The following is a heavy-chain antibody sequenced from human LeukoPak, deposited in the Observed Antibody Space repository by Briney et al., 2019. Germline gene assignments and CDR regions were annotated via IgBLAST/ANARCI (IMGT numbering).Heavy chain of an antibody. CDR1: GFTFSSYG. CDR3: AKDRDSSGYFHFDY. CDR2: IWYDGSNK. J-gene: IGHJ4*02. V-gene: IGHV3-33*06. Sequence: GRSLRLSCAAPGFTFSSYGMHWVRQAPGKGLEWVAVIWYDGSNKYYADSVKGRFTISRDNSKNTLYLQMNSLRAEDTAVYYCAKDRDSSGYFHFDYWGQGTLVTVSS. D-gene: IGHD3-22*01.